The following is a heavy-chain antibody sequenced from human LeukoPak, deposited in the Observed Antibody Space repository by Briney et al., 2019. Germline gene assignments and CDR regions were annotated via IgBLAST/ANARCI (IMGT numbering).Heavy chain of an antibody. D-gene: IGHD3-22*01. CDR2: ISSSSSYI. CDR3: ARDPETYYYDSSGYDY. J-gene: IGHJ4*02. V-gene: IGHV3-21*01. Sequence: KPGGSLRLSXAASGFTFSSYSMNWVRQAPGKGLEWVSSISSSSSYIYYADSVKGRFTISRDNAKNSLYLQMNSLRAEDTAVYYCARDPETYYYDSSGYDYWGQGTLVTVSS. CDR1: GFTFSSYS.